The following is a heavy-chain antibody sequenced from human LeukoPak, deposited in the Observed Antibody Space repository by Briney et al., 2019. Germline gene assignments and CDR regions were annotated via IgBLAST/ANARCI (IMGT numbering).Heavy chain of an antibody. J-gene: IGHJ5*02. CDR3: ARSPMVRGVHRDWFDP. CDR1: GGTFSSYA. V-gene: IGHV1-69*04. D-gene: IGHD3-10*01. CDR2: IIPILGIA. Sequence: ASVKVSCKASGGTFSSYAISWVRQAPGQGLEWMGRIIPILGIANYAQKFQGRVTITADKSTSTAYMELSSLRSEDTAVYYCARSPMVRGVHRDWFDPWGQGTLVTVSS.